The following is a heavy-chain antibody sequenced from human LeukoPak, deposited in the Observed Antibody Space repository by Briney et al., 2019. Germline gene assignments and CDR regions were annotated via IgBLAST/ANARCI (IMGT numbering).Heavy chain of an antibody. J-gene: IGHJ4*02. D-gene: IGHD5-12*01. V-gene: IGHV4-4*07. CDR3: AREPTSGREPTSGRPLDY. Sequence: SETLSLTCTVSGRSISGYFWSWTRQPAGKGLEWIGRIYSSGSNNYNPSLKSRVTMSLDTSKNHLSLNLSSVTAADTAVYYCAREPTSGREPTSGRPLDYWGQGTLVTVSS. CDR2: IYSSGSN. CDR1: GRSISGYF.